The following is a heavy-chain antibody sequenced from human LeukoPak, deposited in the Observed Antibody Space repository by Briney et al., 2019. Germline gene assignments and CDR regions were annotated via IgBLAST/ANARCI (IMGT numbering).Heavy chain of an antibody. Sequence: ASVKVSCKASGYTFTSYDINWVRQATGQGLEWMGWMNPNSGNTGYAQKFQGRVTMTRNTSISTAYMELSSLRSEDTAVYYCARRGSYGDFYYYYHYMDVWGKGTTVTVSS. CDR2: MNPNSGNT. J-gene: IGHJ6*03. D-gene: IGHD4-17*01. CDR3: ARRGSYGDFYYYYHYMDV. V-gene: IGHV1-8*01. CDR1: GYTFTSYD.